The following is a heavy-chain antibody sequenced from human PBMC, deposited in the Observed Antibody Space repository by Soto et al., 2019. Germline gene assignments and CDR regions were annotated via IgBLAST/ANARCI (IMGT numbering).Heavy chain of an antibody. CDR3: ARPLHYYDGSGYSAY. D-gene: IGHD3-22*01. V-gene: IGHV3-30*03. CDR2: ISYDATEK. Sequence: GGSLRLSCAASGFTFSIFGMHWVRQSPGKGLEWVAFISYDATEKHDADSVKGRFLISRDNSKNTLYLQMNSLRAEDTAVYYCARPLHYYDGSGYSAYWGQGTLVTVSS. CDR1: GFTFSIFG. J-gene: IGHJ4*02.